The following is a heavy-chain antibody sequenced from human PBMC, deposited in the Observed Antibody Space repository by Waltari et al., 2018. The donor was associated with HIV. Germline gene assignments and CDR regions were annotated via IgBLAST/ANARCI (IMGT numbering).Heavy chain of an antibody. CDR3: ARSGVGQWLVRGWAMDL. CDR1: RFHFRTRA. CDR2: TSGSGGDA. Sequence: EVDILWSGGGLTPSGGSLSLHCVTSRFHFRTRAIRLGRQAPGKGLEWVSGTSGSGGDAYYSDSVKGRFTISRDNAKNTVYLQMSNLRDEDTALYFCARSGVGQWLVRGWAMDLWGRGTPVTVSS. J-gene: IGHJ2*01. V-gene: IGHV3-23*01. D-gene: IGHD6-19*01.